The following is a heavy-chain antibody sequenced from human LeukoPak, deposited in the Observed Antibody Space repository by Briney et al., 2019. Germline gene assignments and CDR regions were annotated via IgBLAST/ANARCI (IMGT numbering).Heavy chain of an antibody. V-gene: IGHV3-48*03. D-gene: IGHD2-2*01. CDR3: AKEQYQPYNLYYYYYYMDV. CDR1: GFTFSSYE. Sequence: QPGGSLRLSCAASGFTFSSYEMNWVRQAPGKGLEWVSYISSSGSTIYYADSVKGRFTISRDNSKNTLYLQMNSLRAEDTAVYYCAKEQYQPYNLYYYYYYMDVWGKGTTVTISS. CDR2: ISSSGSTI. J-gene: IGHJ6*03.